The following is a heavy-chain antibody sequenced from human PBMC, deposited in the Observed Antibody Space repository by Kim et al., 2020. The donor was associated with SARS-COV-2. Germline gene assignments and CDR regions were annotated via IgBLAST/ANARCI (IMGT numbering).Heavy chain of an antibody. CDR2: IYYSGST. V-gene: IGHV4-59*08. D-gene: IGHD3-22*01. CDR3: ARRAYYYDSSGYYNYYFDY. CDR1: GGSISSYY. Sequence: SETLSLTCTVSGGSISSYYWSWIRQPPGKGLEWIGYIYYSGSTNYNPSLKSRVTISVDTSKNQFSLKLSSVTAADTAVYYCARRAYYYDSSGYYNYYFDYWGQGTLVTVSS. J-gene: IGHJ4*02.